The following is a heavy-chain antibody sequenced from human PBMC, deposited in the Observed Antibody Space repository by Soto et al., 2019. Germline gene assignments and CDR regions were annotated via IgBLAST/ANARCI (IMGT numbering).Heavy chain of an antibody. CDR2: MNPNSGNT. J-gene: IGHJ6*02. CDR1: GYTFTSYD. CDR3: ARGGAYYYYYGMDV. D-gene: IGHD1-26*01. Sequence: ASVKVSCKASGYTFTSYDINWVRQATGQGLEWMGWMNPNSGNTGYAQKFQGRVTMTRNTSIGTAYMELSSLRSEGTAVYYCARGGAYYYYYGMDVWGGGTTVTVSS. V-gene: IGHV1-8*01.